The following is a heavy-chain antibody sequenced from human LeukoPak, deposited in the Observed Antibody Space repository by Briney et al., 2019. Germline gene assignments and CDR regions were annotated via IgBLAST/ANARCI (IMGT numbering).Heavy chain of an antibody. V-gene: IGHV1-69*13. J-gene: IGHJ4*02. CDR3: ARARVDSSGYYDY. D-gene: IGHD3-22*01. Sequence: APVKVSCKASGYTFTSYDINWVRQAPGQGLEWMGGIIPIFGTANYAQKFQGRVTITADESTSTAYMELSSLRSEDTAVYYCARARVDSSGYYDYWGQGTLVTVSS. CDR2: IIPIFGTA. CDR1: GYTFTSYD.